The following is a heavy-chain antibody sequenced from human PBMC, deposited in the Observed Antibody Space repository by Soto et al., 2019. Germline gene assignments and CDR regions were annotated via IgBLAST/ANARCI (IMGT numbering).Heavy chain of an antibody. D-gene: IGHD5-18*01. CDR2: ISSNGGST. J-gene: IGHJ4*02. CDR3: VKPRGGYRHYLL. V-gene: IGHV3-64D*06. Sequence: GGSLRLSCAASGFTFSSYAMHWVRQAPGKGLEYVSAISSNGGSTYYADSVKGRFTISRDNSKNTLYLQMSSLRAEDTAVYYCVKPRGGYRHYLLWGQGTLVTVSS. CDR1: GFTFSSYA.